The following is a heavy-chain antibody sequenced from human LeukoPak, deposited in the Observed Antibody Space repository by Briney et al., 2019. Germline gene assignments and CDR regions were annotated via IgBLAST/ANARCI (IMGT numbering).Heavy chain of an antibody. CDR2: ISSSSSSTI. Sequence: GGSLRLSCAASGFTFSSYSMNWVRQAPGKGLEWVSYISSSSSSTIYYADSVKGRFTTSRDNAKNSLYLQMNSLRAEDTAVYYCARSNPSGSRKAFDIWGQGTMVTVSS. V-gene: IGHV3-48*04. CDR3: ARSNPSGSRKAFDI. J-gene: IGHJ3*02. D-gene: IGHD5/OR15-5a*01. CDR1: GFTFSSYS.